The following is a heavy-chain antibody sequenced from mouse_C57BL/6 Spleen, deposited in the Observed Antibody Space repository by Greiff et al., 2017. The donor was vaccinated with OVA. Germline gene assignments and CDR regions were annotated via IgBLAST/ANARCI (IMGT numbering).Heavy chain of an antibody. CDR1: GYTFTDYY. D-gene: IGHD1-1*01. V-gene: IGHV1-26*01. CDR3: ARQTTVAPRGFAY. J-gene: IGHJ3*01. Sequence: EVQLQQSGPELVKPVASVKISCKASGYTFTDYYMNWVKQSHGKSLEWIGDINPNNGGTSYNQKFKGKATLTVDKSSSTAYMELRSLTSEDSAVYYCARQTTVAPRGFAYWGQGTLVTVSA. CDR2: INPNNGGT.